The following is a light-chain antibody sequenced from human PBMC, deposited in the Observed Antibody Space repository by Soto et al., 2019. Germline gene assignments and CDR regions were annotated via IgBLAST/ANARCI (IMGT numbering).Light chain of an antibody. CDR2: GAS. V-gene: IGKV3-20*01. J-gene: IGKJ2*01. CDR3: HHYGSSPPYT. CDR1: ETITNND. Sequence: EIVLMQSPDILSLSPGERATVSCRASETITNNDLAWYQQKPGQAPRLLLYGASTRPTGIPDRFSGSGSGTDFTLTIDSLEPDDFAVYFCHHYGSSPPYTFGQGTKLDIK.